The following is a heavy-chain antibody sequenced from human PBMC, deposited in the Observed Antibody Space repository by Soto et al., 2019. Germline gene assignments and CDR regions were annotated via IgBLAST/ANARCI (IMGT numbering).Heavy chain of an antibody. CDR1: GDSISDTRYY. Sequence: SETLSLTCSVLGDSISDTRYYWGWIRQSPEKGLEWIGSISHDGHAYYNPSLKSRVTLFADTSRNQFSLKMKSVTVADTALYFCARRVYGDYLGGNWFDPWGPGTLVTVSS. CDR2: ISHDGHA. D-gene: IGHD4-17*01. CDR3: ARRVYGDYLGGNWFDP. V-gene: IGHV4-39*01. J-gene: IGHJ5*02.